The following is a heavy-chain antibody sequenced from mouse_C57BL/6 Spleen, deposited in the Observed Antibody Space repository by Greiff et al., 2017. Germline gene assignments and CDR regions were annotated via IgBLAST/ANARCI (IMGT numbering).Heavy chain of an antibody. CDR3: ARENGDWFAY. CDR2: IYPGSGNT. Sequence: QVQLQQSGPELVKPGASVKISCKASGYSFTSYYIHWVKQRPGQGLEWIGWIYPGSGNTKYNEKFKGKATLTADTSSSTAYMQLSSLTSEDSAVXYCARENGDWFAYWGKETLVTVSA. V-gene: IGHV1-66*01. J-gene: IGHJ3*01. CDR1: GYSFTSYY.